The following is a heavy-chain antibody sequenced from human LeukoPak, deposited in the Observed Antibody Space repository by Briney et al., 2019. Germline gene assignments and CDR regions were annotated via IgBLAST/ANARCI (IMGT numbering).Heavy chain of an antibody. V-gene: IGHV4-34*01. Sequence: PSETLSLTCAVYGGSFSGYYWSWIRQPPGQGLEWIGEINHSGSTNYNPSLKSRVTISVDTSKNQFSLKLSSVTAADTAVYYCATSGYGDYYYYYMDVWGKGTTVTVSS. CDR1: GGSFSGYY. CDR2: INHSGST. CDR3: ATSGYGDYYYYYMDV. J-gene: IGHJ6*03. D-gene: IGHD4-17*01.